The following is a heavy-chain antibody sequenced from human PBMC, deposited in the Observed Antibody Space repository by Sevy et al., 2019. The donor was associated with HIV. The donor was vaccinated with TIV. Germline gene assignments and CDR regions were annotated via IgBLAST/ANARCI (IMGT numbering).Heavy chain of an antibody. Sequence: GGSLRLSCVASGFTFSDSWMTRVRQAPWKGLERIAFINEDGSRLGYVDSVRGRFTISRENTKNSLYLQMNSLRAEDTAVYFCARDRAYSALDYWGQGTLVTVSS. J-gene: IGHJ4*02. V-gene: IGHV3-7*01. CDR2: INEDGSRL. CDR1: GFTFSDSW. CDR3: ARDRAYSALDY. D-gene: IGHD5-18*01.